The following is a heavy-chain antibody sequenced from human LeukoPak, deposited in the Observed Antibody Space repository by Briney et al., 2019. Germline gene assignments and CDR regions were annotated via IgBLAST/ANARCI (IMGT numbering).Heavy chain of an antibody. D-gene: IGHD3-22*01. CDR3: ARPYYDSSAPPYDY. CDR2: ISAYNGNT. Sequence: ASVKVSCKASGYTFTSYGISWVRQAPGQGLEWMGWISAYNGNTNYAQKLQGRVTMTTDTSTSTAYMELRSLRSDDTAVYYCARPYYDSSAPPYDYWGQGTLVAVSS. CDR1: GYTFTSYG. V-gene: IGHV1-18*01. J-gene: IGHJ4*02.